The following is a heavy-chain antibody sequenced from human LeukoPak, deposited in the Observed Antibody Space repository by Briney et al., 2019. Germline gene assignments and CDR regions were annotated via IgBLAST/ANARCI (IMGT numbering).Heavy chain of an antibody. Sequence: QPGGSLRLSCAASGFTFINYAMSSVRQAPGKGLEWVSALTGSGGNTYYADSAKGRFTISRDNSKNTVFLQMNSLRAEDTAVYYCAKNRFRGYSYGYDAFDIWGQGTMVTVSS. J-gene: IGHJ3*02. D-gene: IGHD5-18*01. CDR1: GFTFINYA. V-gene: IGHV3-23*01. CDR2: LTGSGGNT. CDR3: AKNRFRGYSYGYDAFDI.